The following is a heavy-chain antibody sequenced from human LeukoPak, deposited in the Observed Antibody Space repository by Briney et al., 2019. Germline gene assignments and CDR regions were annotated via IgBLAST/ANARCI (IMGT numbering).Heavy chain of an antibody. Sequence: ASVKVSCKASGGTFSSYAISWVRQAPGQGLEWMGGIIPIFGTANYVQKFQGRVTITADESTSTAYMELSSLRSEDTAVYYCARARSWPRDAFDIWGQGTMVTVSS. J-gene: IGHJ3*02. CDR3: ARARSWPRDAFDI. CDR1: GGTFSSYA. CDR2: IIPIFGTA. D-gene: IGHD6-13*01. V-gene: IGHV1-69*13.